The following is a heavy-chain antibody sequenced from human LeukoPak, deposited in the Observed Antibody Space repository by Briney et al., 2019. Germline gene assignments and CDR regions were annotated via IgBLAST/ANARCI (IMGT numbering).Heavy chain of an antibody. Sequence: SETLSLTCTVSGYSISSGYYWGWIRQPPGKGLEWIGSIHHSGSTYYNPSLKSRVTISVDTSKNQFSLKLSSVTAADTAVYYCASSYITMIVVVITSSVFQHWGQGTLVTVSS. V-gene: IGHV4-38-2*02. CDR3: ASSYITMIVVVITSSVFQH. CDR1: GYSISSGYY. CDR2: IHHSGST. J-gene: IGHJ1*01. D-gene: IGHD3-22*01.